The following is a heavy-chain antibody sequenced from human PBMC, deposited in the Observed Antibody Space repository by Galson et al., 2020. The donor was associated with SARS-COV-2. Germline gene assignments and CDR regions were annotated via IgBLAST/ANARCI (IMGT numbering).Heavy chain of an antibody. CDR3: ARGTPITNYYYYYMDV. V-gene: IGHV4-59*01. CDR2: IYYSGST. Sequence: SETLSLTCTVSGGSISSYYWSWIRQPPGKGLEWIGYIYYSGSTNYNPSLKSRVTISVDTSKNQFSLKLSSVTAADTAVYYCARGTPITNYYYYYMDVWGKGTTVTVSS. J-gene: IGHJ6*03. CDR1: GGSISSYY. D-gene: IGHD3-3*01.